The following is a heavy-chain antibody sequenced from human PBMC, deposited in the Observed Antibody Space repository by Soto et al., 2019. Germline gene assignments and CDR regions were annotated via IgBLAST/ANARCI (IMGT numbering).Heavy chain of an antibody. Sequence: SETLSLTCTVCSGAISSGGYYWSWIRQHPGKGLEWIGYIYYSGSTYYNPSLKSRVTISVDTSKNQFSLKLSSVTAADTAVYYCARVPGDSSGYYRYYFDYWGQGTLVTVSS. CDR2: IYYSGST. J-gene: IGHJ4*02. V-gene: IGHV4-31*03. CDR1: SGAISSGGYY. CDR3: ARVPGDSSGYYRYYFDY. D-gene: IGHD3-22*01.